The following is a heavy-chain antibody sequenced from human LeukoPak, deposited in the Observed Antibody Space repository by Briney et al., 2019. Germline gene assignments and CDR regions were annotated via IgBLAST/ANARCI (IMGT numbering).Heavy chain of an antibody. Sequence: ASVKVSCKASGYTFTGYYMHWVRQAPGQGLEWMGWINPNSGGTNYAQKFQGRVTMTRDTSISTAYMELSRLRSDDTAVYYCAREVGSSWYISGDRVDPWGQGTLVTVSS. CDR3: AREVGSSWYISGDRVDP. V-gene: IGHV1-2*02. CDR2: INPNSGGT. D-gene: IGHD6-13*01. J-gene: IGHJ5*02. CDR1: GYTFTGYY.